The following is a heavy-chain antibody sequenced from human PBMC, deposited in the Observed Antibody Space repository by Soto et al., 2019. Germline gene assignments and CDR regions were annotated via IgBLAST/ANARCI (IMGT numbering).Heavy chain of an antibody. CDR1: GYTFTSYG. Sequence: ALVKVSCKASGYTFTSYGISWVRQAPGQGLEWMGWISAYNGNTNYAQKLQGRVTMTTDTSTSTAYMELRSLRSDDTAVYYCARGSPVLRFLEWLLIGAFDIWGQGTMVT. J-gene: IGHJ3*02. V-gene: IGHV1-18*01. D-gene: IGHD3-3*01. CDR3: ARGSPVLRFLEWLLIGAFDI. CDR2: ISAYNGNT.